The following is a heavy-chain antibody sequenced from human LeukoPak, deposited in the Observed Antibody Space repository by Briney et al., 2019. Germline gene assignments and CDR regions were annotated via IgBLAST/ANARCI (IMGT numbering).Heavy chain of an antibody. CDR2: VKEDGSEK. V-gene: IGHV3-7*01. J-gene: IGHJ5*01. CDR1: GFTFTTYW. CDR3: ARGASWVDS. Sequence: GGSLRLSCAASGFTFTTYWMSWVRQAPGKGLEWVANVKEDGSEKYYVDSVQGRFTISRDNAKNSIYLQMNSLTAEDTALYYCARGASWVDSWGQGTLVTVSS.